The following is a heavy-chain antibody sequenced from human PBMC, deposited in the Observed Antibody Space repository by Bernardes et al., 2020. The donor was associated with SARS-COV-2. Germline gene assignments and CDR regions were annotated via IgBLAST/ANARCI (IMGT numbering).Heavy chain of an antibody. Sequence: GGSLRLSCAASGFTFSSYAMSWVRQAPGKGLEWVSAISGSGGSIGYADSVKGRFTISRDNAKNSLYLQMNSLRAEDTALYYCAKEAPVEGFDYWGQGTLVTVSS. CDR3: AKEAPVEGFDY. CDR1: GFTFSSYA. V-gene: IGHV3-23*01. CDR2: ISGSGGSI. J-gene: IGHJ4*02.